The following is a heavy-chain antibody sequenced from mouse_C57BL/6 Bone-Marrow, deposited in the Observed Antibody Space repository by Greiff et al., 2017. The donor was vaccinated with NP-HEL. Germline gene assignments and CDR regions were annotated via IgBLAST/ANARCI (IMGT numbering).Heavy chain of an antibody. CDR1: GYTFTDYA. D-gene: IGHD1-1*01. CDR2: ISTYYGDA. Sequence: VKLMESGPELVRPGVSVKISCKGSGYTFTDYAMHWVKQSHAKSLEWIGVISTYYGDASYNQKFKDKATMTVDKSSSTAYMELARLTSEDSAVYYCARRRNYYGSSYVYFDYWGQGTTLTVSS. J-gene: IGHJ2*01. CDR3: ARRRNYYGSSYVYFDY. V-gene: IGHV1-67*01.